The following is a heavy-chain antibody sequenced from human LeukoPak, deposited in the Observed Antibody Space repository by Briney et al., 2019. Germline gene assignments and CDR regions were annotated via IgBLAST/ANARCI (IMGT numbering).Heavy chain of an antibody. V-gene: IGHV3-48*04. CDR1: GFTFSSYS. Sequence: GGSLRLSCAASGFTFSSYSMNWVRQAPGKGLEWVSYISSSSGNIYYADSVKGRFTISRDNAKDSLDLQMNNLRAEDTAVYYCAALIIGRPFDYWGQGTLVIVSS. CDR3: AALIIGRPFDY. D-gene: IGHD1-26*01. J-gene: IGHJ4*02. CDR2: ISSSSGNI.